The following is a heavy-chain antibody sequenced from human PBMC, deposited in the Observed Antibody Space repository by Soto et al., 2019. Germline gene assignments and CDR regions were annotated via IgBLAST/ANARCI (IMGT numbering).Heavy chain of an antibody. CDR1: GDSTSNSNW. D-gene: IGHD3-16*01. V-gene: IGHV4-4*02. CDR2: VHYSGST. CDR3: ARRIYGDWYFDL. Sequence: QVQLQESGPGLVKPSGTLSLTCAVSGDSTSNSNWWSWVRQPPGKGLEWIGEVHYSGSTNYNPSLKTRVTISIDTSKNHFSLKLTSVTAADTAVYYCARRIYGDWYFDLWGRGTLVTVTS. J-gene: IGHJ2*01.